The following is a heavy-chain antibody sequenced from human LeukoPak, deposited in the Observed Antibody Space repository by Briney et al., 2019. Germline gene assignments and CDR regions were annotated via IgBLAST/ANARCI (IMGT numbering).Heavy chain of an antibody. J-gene: IGHJ4*02. CDR2: IRYDGSNK. V-gene: IGHV3-30*02. CDR1: GFTFSSYG. Sequence: GGSLRLSCAASGFTFSSYGMHWVRQPPGKGLEWVAFIRYDGSNKYYADSVKGRFTISRDNSKNTLYLQMNSLRAEDTAVYYCAKSDCTNGVCTDFDYWGQGTLVTVSS. D-gene: IGHD2-8*01. CDR3: AKSDCTNGVCTDFDY.